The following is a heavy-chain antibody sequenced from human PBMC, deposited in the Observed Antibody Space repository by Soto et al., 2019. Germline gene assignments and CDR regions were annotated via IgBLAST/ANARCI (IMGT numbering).Heavy chain of an antibody. J-gene: IGHJ4*02. D-gene: IGHD6-19*01. CDR2: ISGSGGST. CDR1: GFTFSSYA. CDR3: ASVGRVINPGYSSGWYIDC. Sequence: EVQLLESGGGLVQPGGSLRLSCAASGFTFSSYAMSWVRQAPGKGLEWVSAISGSGGSTYYADSVEGRLTISRVNSQNTRYLQMKRLRDEDTAVYCGASVGRVINPGYSSGWYIDCWGQGALVAVSA. V-gene: IGHV3-23*01.